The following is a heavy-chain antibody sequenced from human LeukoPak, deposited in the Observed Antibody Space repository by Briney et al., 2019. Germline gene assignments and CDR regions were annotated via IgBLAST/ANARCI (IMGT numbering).Heavy chain of an antibody. CDR3: AKSRSGYSPQYYFDY. Sequence: GGSLRLSCAASGFTFSSYAMSWVRQAPGKGLEWVSAISGSGGSTYYADSVKGRFTISRDNSKNTLYLQMNSLRAEGTAVYYCAKSRSGYSPQYYFDYWGQGTLVTVSS. CDR2: ISGSGGST. D-gene: IGHD3-3*01. J-gene: IGHJ4*02. V-gene: IGHV3-23*01. CDR1: GFTFSSYA.